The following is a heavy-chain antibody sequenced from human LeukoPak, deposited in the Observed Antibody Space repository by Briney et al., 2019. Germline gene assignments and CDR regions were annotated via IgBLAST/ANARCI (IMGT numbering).Heavy chain of an antibody. CDR2: ISSSDSTI. CDR3: ARGSLGFCSSTSCYVSGAFDI. V-gene: IGHV3-48*03. Sequence: GGSLTLSCAASGFTFSSYEMNWVRQAQGKGLEWVSYISSSDSTIYYADSVKGRFTISRDNAKNSLYLQMNSLRAEDTAVYYCARGSLGFCSSTSCYVSGAFDIWGQGTMVTVSS. J-gene: IGHJ3*02. CDR1: GFTFSSYE. D-gene: IGHD2-2*01.